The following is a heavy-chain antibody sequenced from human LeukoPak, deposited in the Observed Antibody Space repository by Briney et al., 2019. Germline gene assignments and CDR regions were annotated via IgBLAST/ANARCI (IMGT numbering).Heavy chain of an antibody. Sequence: HPGGSLRLSCAASGFTSSSYAMSWVRQAPGKGLEWVSYISSSSTIYYAGSVKGRFTISRDNAKNSLYLQMNSLRAEDTAVYYCARSETYGSGSYGDPFDYWGQGTLVTVSS. J-gene: IGHJ4*02. CDR2: ISSSSTI. V-gene: IGHV3-48*01. CDR3: ARSETYGSGSYGDPFDY. CDR1: GFTSSSYA. D-gene: IGHD3-10*01.